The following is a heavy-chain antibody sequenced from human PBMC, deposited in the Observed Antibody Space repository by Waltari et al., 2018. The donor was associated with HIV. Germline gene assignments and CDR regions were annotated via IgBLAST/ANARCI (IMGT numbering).Heavy chain of an antibody. V-gene: IGHV4-59*01. Sequence: QVQLQESGPGLVKPSETLSLTCTVSGGSISSYYWSWIRQPPGKGLEWIGHIYYSGGTNYHPSLKSRVTISVDTSKNQFSLNLTSVTAADTAVYYCARDRGDYAWDYWGQGTLVTVSS. J-gene: IGHJ4*02. CDR2: IYYSGGT. CDR1: GGSISSYY. CDR3: ARDRGDYAWDY. D-gene: IGHD4-17*01.